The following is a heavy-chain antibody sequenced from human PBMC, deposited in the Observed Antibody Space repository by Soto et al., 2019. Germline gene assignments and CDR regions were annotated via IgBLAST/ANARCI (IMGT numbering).Heavy chain of an antibody. CDR3: ARDYSSGWLGGGRDHFDY. CDR2: ISAYNGNT. V-gene: IGHV1-18*01. D-gene: IGHD6-19*01. CDR1: GYTFTSYG. Sequence: ASVKVSCKASGYTFTSYGISWVRQAPGQGLEWMGWISAYNGNTNYAQKLQGRVTMTTDTSTSTAYMELRSLRSDDTAVYYCARDYSSGWLGGGRDHFDYWGQGTLVTVSS. J-gene: IGHJ4*02.